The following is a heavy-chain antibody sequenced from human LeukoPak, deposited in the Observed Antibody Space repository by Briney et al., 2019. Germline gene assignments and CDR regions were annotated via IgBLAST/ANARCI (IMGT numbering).Heavy chain of an antibody. V-gene: IGHV4-38-2*02. CDR3: ATPILWFGRYAFDI. CDR2: IYHSGST. CDR1: GYSISSGYY. D-gene: IGHD3-10*01. Sequence: PSETLSLTCTVSGYSISSGYYWGWIRQPPGKGLEWIGSIYHSGSTYYNPSLKSRVTISVDTSKNQFSLKLSSVTAADTAVYYCATPILWFGRYAFDIWGQGTMATVSS. J-gene: IGHJ3*02.